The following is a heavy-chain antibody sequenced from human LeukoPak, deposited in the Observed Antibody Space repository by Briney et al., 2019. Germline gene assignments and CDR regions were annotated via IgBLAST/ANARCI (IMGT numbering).Heavy chain of an antibody. Sequence: PGGSLRLSCSASGFNFNYFAMSWIRQAPGKRLEWVSTIGDSGSGGSYADSVRGRFTISRDHSKNIVYLQMHSLRVDDSAVYYFSRIMYGGNCGYHFDYWGQGALVTVSS. J-gene: IGHJ4*02. D-gene: IGHD2-15*01. V-gene: IGHV3-23*01. CDR3: SRIMYGGNCGYHFDY. CDR2: IGDSGSGG. CDR1: GFNFNYFA.